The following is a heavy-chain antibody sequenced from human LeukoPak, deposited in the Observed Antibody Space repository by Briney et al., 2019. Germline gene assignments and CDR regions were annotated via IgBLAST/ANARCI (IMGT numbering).Heavy chain of an antibody. J-gene: IGHJ4*02. D-gene: IGHD6-13*01. V-gene: IGHV3-30-3*01. CDR2: ISYDGSNK. Sequence: AGGSLRLSCAASGFTFSSYAMPWVRQAPGKGLEWVAVISYDGSNKYYADSVKGRFTISRDNSKNTLYLQMNSLRAEDTAVYYCARVRYSSSWYGGLDYWGQGTLVTVSS. CDR3: ARVRYSSSWYGGLDY. CDR1: GFTFSSYA.